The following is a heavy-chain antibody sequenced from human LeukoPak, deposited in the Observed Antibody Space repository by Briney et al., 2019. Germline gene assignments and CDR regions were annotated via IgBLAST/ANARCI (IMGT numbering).Heavy chain of an antibody. CDR1: GGSFSGYY. V-gene: IGHV4-34*01. D-gene: IGHD5-18*01. CDR2: INHSGST. J-gene: IGHJ4*02. CDR3: ARDDGYSYENYYFDY. Sequence: SSETLSLTCAVYGGSFSGYYWSWIRQPPGKGLEWIGEINHSGSTNYNPSLESRVTISVDTSKNQFSLKLSSVTAADTAVYYCARDDGYSYENYYFDYWGQGTLVTVSS.